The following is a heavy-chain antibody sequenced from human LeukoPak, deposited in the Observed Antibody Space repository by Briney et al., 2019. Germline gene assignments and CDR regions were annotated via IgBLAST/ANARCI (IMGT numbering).Heavy chain of an antibody. J-gene: IGHJ4*02. CDR3: AKPRCSSTSCSLGYFDY. V-gene: IGHV3-23*01. CDR1: GFTFSSYA. CDR2: ISGTGGSGST. D-gene: IGHD2-2*01. Sequence: GGSLRLSCAVSGFTFSSYAMSWVRQAPGKGLEWVSAISGTGGSGSTYYADSVKGRFTISRDNSKNTLYLQMNSLRAEDTAVYYCAKPRCSSTSCSLGYFDYWGQGALVTVPS.